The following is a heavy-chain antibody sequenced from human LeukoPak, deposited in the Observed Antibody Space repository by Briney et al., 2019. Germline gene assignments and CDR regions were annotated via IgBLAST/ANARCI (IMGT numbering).Heavy chain of an antibody. Sequence: GGSLRFSCAASGFTFNNYWMTWFRQAPGKGLEWVASINHNGNVNYYVDSVKGRFTISRDNAKNSLYLQMSNLRAEDTAVYFCARGGGLDVWGQGATVTVSS. CDR2: INHNGNVN. D-gene: IGHD3-16*01. J-gene: IGHJ6*02. V-gene: IGHV3-7*03. CDR3: ARGGGLDV. CDR1: GFTFNNYW.